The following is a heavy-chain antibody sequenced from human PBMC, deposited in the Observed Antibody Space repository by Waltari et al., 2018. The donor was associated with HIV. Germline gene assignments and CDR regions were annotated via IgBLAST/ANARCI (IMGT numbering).Heavy chain of an antibody. CDR1: GGPVSSSRYF. D-gene: IGHD1-26*01. Sequence: QLQLQESGPGLVQPSETLSLTCPVSGGPVSSSRYFWGWIRQPPGKGLEWVGRIYYTGRAYYNPSLKSRVTISVDTSKNQFSLKVTSVTAADTAVYYCARHALRVGAAYWNFDLWGRGTLVTVSS. V-gene: IGHV4-39*01. CDR3: ARHALRVGAAYWNFDL. CDR2: IYYTGRA. J-gene: IGHJ2*01.